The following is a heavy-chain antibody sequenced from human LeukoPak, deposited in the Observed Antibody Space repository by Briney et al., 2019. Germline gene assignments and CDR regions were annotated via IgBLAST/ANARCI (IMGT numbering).Heavy chain of an antibody. D-gene: IGHD3-9*01. V-gene: IGHV3-23*01. J-gene: IGHJ4*02. CDR3: AKGRLDWLSLDY. CDR1: GFTFSSYA. CDR2: ISGSGGST. Sequence: PGGSQRLSCAASGFTFSSYAMRWVRQAPGKGLVWVSAISGSGGSTYYADSVKGRFTISRDNSKNTLYLQMNSLRAEDTAVYYCAKGRLDWLSLDYWGQGTLVTVSS.